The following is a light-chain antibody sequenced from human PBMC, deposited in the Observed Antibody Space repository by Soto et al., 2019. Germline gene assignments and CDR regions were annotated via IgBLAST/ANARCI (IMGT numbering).Light chain of an antibody. J-gene: IGKJ2*01. CDR3: QQYGSSPMYT. CDR1: QSVSSSY. CDR2: GAS. Sequence: EIVLTQSPGTLSLSPGERATLSFRASQSVSSSYLAWYQQKPGQAPRLLIYGASSSATGIPDRFSGSGSGTDFTLTISRLEPEDVAVYYCQQYGSSPMYTFGQGTKLEIK. V-gene: IGKV3-20*01.